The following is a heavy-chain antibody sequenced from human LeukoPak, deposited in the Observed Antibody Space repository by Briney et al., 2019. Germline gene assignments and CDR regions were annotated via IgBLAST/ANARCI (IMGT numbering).Heavy chain of an antibody. CDR2: IYHSGST. CDR1: GVSISSGGYS. CDR3: ARGGSYDFWSGYGGEYYFDY. V-gene: IGHV4-30-2*01. J-gene: IGHJ4*02. D-gene: IGHD3-3*01. Sequence: SETLSLTCAVSGVSISSGGYSWSWIRQPPGKGLGWIGYIYHSGSTYYNPSLRSRVTISVDRSKNQFSLKLSSVTAADTAVYYCARGGSYDFWSGYGGEYYFDYWGQGTLVTVSS.